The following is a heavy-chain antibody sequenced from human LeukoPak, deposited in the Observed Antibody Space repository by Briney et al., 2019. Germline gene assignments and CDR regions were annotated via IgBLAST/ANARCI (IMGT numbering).Heavy chain of an antibody. CDR1: GFTFSSYS. D-gene: IGHD1-26*01. CDR3: ARANLGATSWTTSDY. J-gene: IGHJ4*02. V-gene: IGHV3-48*01. Sequence: GGSLRLSCAASGFTFSSYSMNWVRQAPGKGLEWVSYISSSSSTIYYADSVKGRFTISRDNSKNTLYLQMNSLRAEDTAVYYCARANLGATSWTTSDYWGQGTLVTVSS. CDR2: ISSSSSTI.